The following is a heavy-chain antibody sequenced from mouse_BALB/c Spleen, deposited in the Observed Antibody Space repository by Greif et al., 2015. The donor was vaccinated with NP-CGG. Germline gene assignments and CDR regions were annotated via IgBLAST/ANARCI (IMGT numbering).Heavy chain of an antibody. CDR3: ARDGNYWYFDV. J-gene: IGHJ1*01. CDR2: ISDGGSYT. Sequence: EVHLVESGGGLVKPGGSLKLSCAASEFTFSDYYMYWVRQTPEKRLEWVATISDGGSYTYYPDSVKGRFTISRDNAKNNLYLQMCSLKSEDTAMYYCARDGNYWYFDVWGAGTTVTVSS. D-gene: IGHD2-1*01. V-gene: IGHV5-4*02. CDR1: EFTFSDYY.